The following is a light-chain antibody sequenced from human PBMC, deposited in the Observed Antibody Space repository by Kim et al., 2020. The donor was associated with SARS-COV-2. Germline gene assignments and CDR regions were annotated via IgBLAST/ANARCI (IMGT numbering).Light chain of an antibody. J-gene: IGLJ2*01. Sequence: QSVLTQPPSVSGAPGQMVTISCTGSSSNIGAGYDVHWYQQFPGTAPKLLIYGNSNRPSGVPDRFSGSKSGTSASLAITGLQAEDEADYYCQSYDSSLNVAVVFGGGTQLTVL. CDR2: GNS. CDR1: SSNIGAGYD. V-gene: IGLV1-40*01. CDR3: QSYDSSLNVAVV.